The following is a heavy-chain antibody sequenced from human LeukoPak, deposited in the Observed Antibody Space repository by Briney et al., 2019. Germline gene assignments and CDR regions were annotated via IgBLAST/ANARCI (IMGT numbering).Heavy chain of an antibody. CDR3: ARGLRAYYYYGMDV. J-gene: IGHJ6*02. D-gene: IGHD3-3*01. V-gene: IGHV3-64*02. CDR1: RFTFSNYA. CDR2: ISSNGGST. Sequence: GGSLRLSCAASRFTFSNYAMSWVRQAPGEGLEYVSAISSNGGSTYYADSVKGRFTISRDNSKNTLFLQMGSLRVEDMAVYYCARGLRAYYYYGMDVWGQGTTVTVSS.